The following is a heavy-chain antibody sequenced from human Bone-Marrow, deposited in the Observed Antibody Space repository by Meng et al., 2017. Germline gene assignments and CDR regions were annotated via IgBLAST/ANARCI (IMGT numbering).Heavy chain of an antibody. CDR1: GFTFSSYW. Sequence: QGQLVESWGGLGKPGGSLRLSWAASGFTFSSYWMHWVRQAPGKGLEWVAVISYDGSNKYYADSVKGRFTISRDNSKNTLYLQMNSLRAEDTAVYYCARALSSGYVDYWGQGTLVTVSS. CDR2: ISYDGSNK. D-gene: IGHD3-22*01. J-gene: IGHJ4*02. V-gene: IGHV3-30*01. CDR3: ARALSSGYVDY.